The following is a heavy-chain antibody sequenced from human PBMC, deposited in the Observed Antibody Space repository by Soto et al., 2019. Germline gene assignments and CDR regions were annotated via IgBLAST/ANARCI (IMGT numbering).Heavy chain of an antibody. CDR3: ARAPKVSGSSQTRPDF. J-gene: IGHJ4*02. CDR1: SGSLSGYY. Sequence: ETLSLSCSTYSGSLSGYYWSWIRQPPGKGLEWIGEISQSGTTNYSPSLKSRVSISIDTSKKQLSLKLASVSAADTAVYYCARAPKVSGSSQTRPDFWGQGTLVTVPS. D-gene: IGHD6-6*01. CDR2: ISQSGTT. V-gene: IGHV4-34*01.